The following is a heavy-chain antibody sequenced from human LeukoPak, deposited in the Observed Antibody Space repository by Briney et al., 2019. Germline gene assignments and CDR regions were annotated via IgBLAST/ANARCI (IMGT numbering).Heavy chain of an antibody. J-gene: IGHJ4*02. D-gene: IGHD1-26*01. CDR2: IFYSGST. V-gene: IGHV4-59*08. CDR1: GGSMSSYY. CDR3: ARHPYLLGAYYFDS. Sequence: PSETLSLTCTVSGGSMSSYYCSWIRQPPGKGLEWIGYIFYSGSTNYNPSLKSRVTLSVDTSKNQFSLKLGSVTAADTAVYYCARHPYLLGAYYFDSWGQGTLVTVSS.